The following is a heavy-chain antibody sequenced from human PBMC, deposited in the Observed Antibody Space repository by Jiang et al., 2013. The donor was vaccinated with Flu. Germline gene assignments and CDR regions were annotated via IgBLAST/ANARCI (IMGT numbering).Heavy chain of an antibody. J-gene: IGHJ5*02. V-gene: IGHV3-7*01. D-gene: IGHD5-24*01. CDR1: GFTFSSYW. CDR2: IKKDGSEE. CDR3: ARAAEMAMANWYDP. Sequence: PGGSLRLSCAASGFTFSSYWMSWVRQAPGKGLEWVANIKKDGSEEYYVDSVKGRFTISRDNAKNSLYLQMNNLRAEDTAVYHCARAAEMAMANWYDPWGQGTLVTVSS.